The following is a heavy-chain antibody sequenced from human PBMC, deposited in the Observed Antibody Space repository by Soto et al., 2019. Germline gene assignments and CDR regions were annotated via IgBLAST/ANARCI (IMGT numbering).Heavy chain of an antibody. Sequence: QVQLVQSGAEVKKPGASVKVSCKSSGYPFTHYGITWVRQAPGQGLEWMGWISPFNGNTNYGQRLQGRVTLTTDTYTSTVYMELRSLRSDDTAVYFCARDQSFDRSYYYGIDFWGQGTTVTVSS. V-gene: IGHV1-18*01. CDR1: GYPFTHYG. CDR2: ISPFNGNT. J-gene: IGHJ6*02. D-gene: IGHD3-22*01. CDR3: ARDQSFDRSYYYGIDF.